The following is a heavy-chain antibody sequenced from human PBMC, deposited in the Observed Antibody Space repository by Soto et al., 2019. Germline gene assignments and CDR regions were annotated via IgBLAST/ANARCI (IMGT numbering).Heavy chain of an antibody. J-gene: IGHJ4*02. CDR3: AKALQNGYYPFDY. D-gene: IGHD3-3*01. CDR2: ISWNSGSI. CDR1: GFTFDDYA. V-gene: IGHV3-9*01. Sequence: EVQLVEAGGGLGQPGRSLRLSCSASGFTFDDYAMHWVRQAPGKGLEWVSGISWNSGSIGYADSVKGRFTISRDNAKNSLYLQMNSLRAEDTALYYCAKALQNGYYPFDYWGQGTLVTVSS.